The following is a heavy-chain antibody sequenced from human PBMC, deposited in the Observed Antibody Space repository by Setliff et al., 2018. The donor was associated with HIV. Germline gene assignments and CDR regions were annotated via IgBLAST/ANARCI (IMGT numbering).Heavy chain of an antibody. Sequence: GASVKVSCKSSGYRISDYAVTWVRQAPGQGLDWMGRINPYNGNTNYAKKFQGRITRTTDTSTSTAYMDVRSLRSDDTAVYYCARASSIPYYNYLGGSHDYYYDIDVWGEGTTVTVSS. D-gene: IGHD3-3*01. CDR3: ARASSIPYYNYLGGSHDYYYDIDV. J-gene: IGHJ6*03. CDR1: GYRISDYA. CDR2: INPYNGNT. V-gene: IGHV1-18*04.